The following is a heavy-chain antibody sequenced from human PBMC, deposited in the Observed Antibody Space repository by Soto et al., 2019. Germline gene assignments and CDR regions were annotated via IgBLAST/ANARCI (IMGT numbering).Heavy chain of an antibody. CDR3: ARERVYDYVWGSYLGVAFDI. Sequence: PGVSLRLSCAASGFTFSSYGMHWVLQAPGRGLCWVAVVSYDGSNKYYADSVKGRFTISRDNSKNTLYVQMNSLRAEDTAVYYCARERVYDYVWGSYLGVAFDIWGQGTMVTVSS. CDR2: VSYDGSNK. V-gene: IGHV3-30*03. CDR1: GFTFSSYG. D-gene: IGHD3-16*02. J-gene: IGHJ3*02.